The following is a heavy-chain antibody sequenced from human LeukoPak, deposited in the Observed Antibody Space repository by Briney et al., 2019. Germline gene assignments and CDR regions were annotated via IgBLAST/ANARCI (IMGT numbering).Heavy chain of an antibody. D-gene: IGHD6-19*01. V-gene: IGHV3-7*01. CDR1: GFTFSAYW. J-gene: IGHJ4*02. CDR3: ARVGKNGWDFDH. CDR2: INEGGNVK. Sequence: GGSLRLSCAASGFTFSAYWMTWVRQAPGKGLEWVANINEGGNVKFYVDSVKGRFTISRDNTKISLHLQMYSLRAEDTAVYYCARVGKNGWDFDHWGQGTLVTVSS.